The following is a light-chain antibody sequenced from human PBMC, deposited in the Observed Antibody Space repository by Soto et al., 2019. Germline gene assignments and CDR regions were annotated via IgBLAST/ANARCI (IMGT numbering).Light chain of an antibody. Sequence: EIVMTQSPATPSVSPGGRATLFCRASQSVSRRLAWYQHKPGQSPRLLIHDTSTRATGIPARFSGSGSGTEFTLTISGLQSEDSAVYYCQQYFNWPPWTFGQGTKVEIK. CDR2: DTS. CDR1: QSVSRR. CDR3: QQYFNWPPWT. V-gene: IGKV3-15*01. J-gene: IGKJ1*01.